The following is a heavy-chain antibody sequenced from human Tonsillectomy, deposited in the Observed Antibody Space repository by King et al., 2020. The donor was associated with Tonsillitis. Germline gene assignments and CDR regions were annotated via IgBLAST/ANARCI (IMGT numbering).Heavy chain of an antibody. J-gene: IGHJ2*01. D-gene: IGHD3-16*01. CDR3: AKIRGDLRRYFDL. CDR1: GFTFSSYG. CDR2: ISYDGSNK. V-gene: IGHV3-30*18. Sequence: VQLVESGGGVVQPGRSLRLSRAASGFTFSSYGMHWVRQAPGKGLEGVAVISYDGSNKYYADSVKGRFTISRDNSKNTLYLQMNSLRAEDTAVYYCAKIRGDLRRYFDLWGRGTLVTVSS.